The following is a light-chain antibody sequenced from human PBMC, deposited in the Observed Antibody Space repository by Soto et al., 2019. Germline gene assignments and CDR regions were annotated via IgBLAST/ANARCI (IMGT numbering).Light chain of an antibody. Sequence: QSALTQPASVSGSPGQSITISCTGTSSDVGGYNSVSWYQQHPGKAPKLMIYEVSDRPSGVSNRFSGSKSGNTASLTISGLQAEDEADYYCSSYTSSSTLEVFGTGTKVTVL. CDR2: EVS. CDR3: SSYTSSSTLEV. V-gene: IGLV2-14*01. J-gene: IGLJ1*01. CDR1: SSDVGGYNS.